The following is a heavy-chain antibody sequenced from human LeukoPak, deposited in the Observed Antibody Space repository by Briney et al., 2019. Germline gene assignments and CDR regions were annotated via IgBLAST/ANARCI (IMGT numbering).Heavy chain of an antibody. CDR2: IYYSGST. CDR3: ARDGAVS. CDR1: DDSITIYY. Sequence: PSETLSLTCTVSDDSITIYYWGWIRQPPGKGLEWIGSIYYSGSTYYNPSLKSRVTISVDTSKNQFSLKLSSVTAADTAVYYCARDGAVSWGQGTLVTVSS. V-gene: IGHV4-39*07. D-gene: IGHD6-19*01. J-gene: IGHJ5*02.